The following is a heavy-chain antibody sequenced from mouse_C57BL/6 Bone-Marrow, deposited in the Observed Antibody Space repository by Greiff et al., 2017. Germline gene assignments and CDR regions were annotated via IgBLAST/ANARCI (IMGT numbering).Heavy chain of an antibody. CDR3: ARKAGNPYAMDY. CDR2: IDPEDGET. D-gene: IGHD2-1*01. Sequence: EVQLVESGAELVKPGASVKLSCTASGFNIKDYYMHWVKQRTEQGLEWIGRIDPEDGETKYAPKFQGKATITADTSSNTTYLQLSSLTSEDAAVYYCARKAGNPYAMDYWGQGTSVTVSS. CDR1: GFNIKDYY. J-gene: IGHJ4*01. V-gene: IGHV14-2*01.